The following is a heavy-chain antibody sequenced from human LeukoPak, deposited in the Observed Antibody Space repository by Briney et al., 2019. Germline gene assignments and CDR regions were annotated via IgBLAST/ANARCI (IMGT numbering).Heavy chain of an antibody. J-gene: IGHJ5*02. D-gene: IGHD3-10*01. V-gene: IGHV4-34*01. CDR1: GGSFSGYY. Sequence: PSETLSLTCAVYGGSFSGYYWSWIRQPPGKGLEWIGEINHSGSTNYNASLKSRVTISVDTSKKQFSLKLGSVTAADTAVYYWARVLMVRGVMNWFDPWGQGTLVTVSS. CDR3: ARVLMVRGVMNWFDP. CDR2: INHSGST.